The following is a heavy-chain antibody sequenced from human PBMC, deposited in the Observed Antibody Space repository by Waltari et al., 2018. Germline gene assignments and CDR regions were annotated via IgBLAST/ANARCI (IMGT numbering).Heavy chain of an antibody. V-gene: IGHV3-23*01. CDR1: GLTFNTYA. Sequence: EVQLLESGGGLVQPGGSLRLSCAASGLTFNTYAMSWVRQSPGKGLQWVSAFSGSGGTTYYADSVKGRFTISRDNSKNTLYLQMNSLRAEDTALYYCAKVARGSGSIYYFDYWGQGTLVTVSS. CDR3: AKVARGSGSIYYFDY. D-gene: IGHD3-10*01. J-gene: IGHJ4*02. CDR2: FSGSGGTT.